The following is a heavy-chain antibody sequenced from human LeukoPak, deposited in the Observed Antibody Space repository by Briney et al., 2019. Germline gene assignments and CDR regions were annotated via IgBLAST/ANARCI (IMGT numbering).Heavy chain of an antibody. D-gene: IGHD3-9*01. Sequence: PGGSLRLSCAASGFTFSSYAMSWVRQAPGKGLEWVSAISGSGGSTYYADSVKGRFTISRDNSKNTLYLQMNSLRAEDTAVYYCAKDHNPVLRYFDWLPTSDYYYGMDVWGQGTTVTVSS. CDR3: AKDHNPVLRYFDWLPTSDYYYGMDV. CDR1: GFTFSSYA. CDR2: ISGSGGST. V-gene: IGHV3-23*01. J-gene: IGHJ6*02.